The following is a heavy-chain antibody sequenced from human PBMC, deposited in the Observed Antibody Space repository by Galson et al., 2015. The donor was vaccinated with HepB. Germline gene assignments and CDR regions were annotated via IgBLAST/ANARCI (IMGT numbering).Heavy chain of an antibody. V-gene: IGHV3-30*18. CDR1: GFTFSSYG. D-gene: IGHD4-17*01. J-gene: IGHJ5*02. CDR3: AKDLYRGVTTGNWFDP. CDR2: ISYDGSNK. Sequence: SLRLSCAASGFTFSSYGMHWVRQAPGKGLEWVAVISYDGSNKYYADSVKGRFTISRDNSKNTLYLQMNSLRAEDTAVYYCAKDLYRGVTTGNWFDPWGQGTLVTVSS.